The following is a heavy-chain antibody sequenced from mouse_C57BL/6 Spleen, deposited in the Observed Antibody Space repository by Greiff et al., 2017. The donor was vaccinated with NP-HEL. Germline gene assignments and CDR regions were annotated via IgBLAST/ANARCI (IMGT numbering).Heavy chain of an antibody. J-gene: IGHJ3*01. CDR3: ARSPITTVVSSPFAY. Sequence: QVQLQQSGPELVKPGASVKISCKASGYAFSSSWMNWVKQRPGKGLEWIGRIYPGDGDTNYNGKFKGKATLTADKSSSTAYMQLSSLTSEESAVYFCARSPITTVVSSPFAYWGQGTLVTVSA. CDR2: IYPGDGDT. CDR1: GYAFSSSW. D-gene: IGHD1-1*01. V-gene: IGHV1-82*01.